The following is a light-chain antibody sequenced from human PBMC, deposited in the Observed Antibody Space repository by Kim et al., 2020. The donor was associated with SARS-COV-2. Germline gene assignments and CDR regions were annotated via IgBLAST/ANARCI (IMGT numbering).Light chain of an antibody. J-gene: IGLJ3*02. CDR3: SAWDSSLSAWV. Sequence: QTATRTCTGNSNNVGNQGAAWLQQHQGHPPKLLSYRNNNRPSGISARLSASRSGNTASLTITGLQPEDEADYYCSAWDSSLSAWVFGGGTKLTVL. V-gene: IGLV10-54*01. CDR2: RNN. CDR1: SNNVGNQG.